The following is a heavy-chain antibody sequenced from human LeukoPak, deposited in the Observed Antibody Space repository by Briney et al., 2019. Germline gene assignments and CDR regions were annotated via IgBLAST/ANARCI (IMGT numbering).Heavy chain of an antibody. Sequence: GGSLRLSCAASGFTFSDSYMSWIPQAAGKGLEWSSYISSTSSHTNYADSVKGRFTISRDNAKSSLYLQMNSLRAEDTAVYYCARGSARWFDPWGQGTLVTVSS. CDR1: GFTFSDSY. V-gene: IGHV3-11*05. CDR2: ISSTSSHT. CDR3: ARGSARWFDP. J-gene: IGHJ5*02.